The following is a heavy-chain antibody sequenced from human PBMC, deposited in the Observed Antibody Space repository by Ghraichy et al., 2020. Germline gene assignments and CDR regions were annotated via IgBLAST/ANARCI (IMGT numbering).Heavy chain of an antibody. J-gene: IGHJ4*02. CDR3: AKGVFLEWLLPPGAIDY. D-gene: IGHD3-3*01. V-gene: IGHV3-23*01. Sequence: GESLNISCAASGFTFSSYAMSWVRQAPGKGLEWVSAISGSGGSTYYADSVKGRFTISRDNSKNTLYLQMNSLRAEDTAVYYCAKGVFLEWLLPPGAIDYWGQGTLVTVSS. CDR2: ISGSGGST. CDR1: GFTFSSYA.